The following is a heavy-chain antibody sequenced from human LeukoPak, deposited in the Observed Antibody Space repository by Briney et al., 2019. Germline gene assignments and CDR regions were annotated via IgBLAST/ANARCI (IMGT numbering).Heavy chain of an antibody. CDR3: AKRDWPYYFDY. J-gene: IGHJ4*01. CDR1: GFWFSNYG. CDR2: ISGNGDDT. D-gene: IGHD3/OR15-3a*01. Sequence: GGSLRLSCAASGFWFSNYGMNWVRQAPGKGLEWVSVISGNGDDTCYTDSVKGRFSISRDNSKNTLYLQMNNLRAEDTAVYYCAKRDWPYYFDYWGQGTLVAVSS. V-gene: IGHV3-23*01.